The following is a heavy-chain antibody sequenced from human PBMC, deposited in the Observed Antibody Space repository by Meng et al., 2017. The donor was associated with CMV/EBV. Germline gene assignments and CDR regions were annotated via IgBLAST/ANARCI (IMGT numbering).Heavy chain of an antibody. D-gene: IGHD3-22*01. CDR1: GFTFSSYW. V-gene: IGHV3-7*01. Sequence: GESLKISCAASGFTFSSYWMSWVRQAPGKGLEWVANTKQDGSEKYYVDSVKGRFTISRDNAKNSLYLQMNSLRAEDTAVYYCARERGRMIVVARGFDAFDIWGQGTMVTVSS. J-gene: IGHJ3*02. CDR3: ARERGRMIVVARGFDAFDI. CDR2: TKQDGSEK.